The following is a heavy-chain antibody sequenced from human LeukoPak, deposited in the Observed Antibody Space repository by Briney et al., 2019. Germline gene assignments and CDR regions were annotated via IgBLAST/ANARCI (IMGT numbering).Heavy chain of an antibody. Sequence: PGGSLRLSCAASGFTFSDYNMGWMRQAPGKGLEWVSYTRNSDNNMFYADSVKGRFTISRDNAKYTVYLQMNSLRAEDTAVYYCARRIAGDGSHAFDIWGQETMVTVSS. D-gene: IGHD6-19*01. V-gene: IGHV3-11*01. CDR2: TRNSDNNM. CDR1: GFTFSDYN. CDR3: ARRIAGDGSHAFDI. J-gene: IGHJ3*02.